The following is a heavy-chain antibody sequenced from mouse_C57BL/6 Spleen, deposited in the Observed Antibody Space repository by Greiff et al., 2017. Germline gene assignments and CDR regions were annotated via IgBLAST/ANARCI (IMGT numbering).Heavy chain of an antibody. CDR1: GYTFTSYW. J-gene: IGHJ3*01. CDR3: AREGGTPFAY. D-gene: IGHD2-14*01. CDR2: IDPSDSET. Sequence: QVQLQQPGAELVRPGSSVKLSCKASGYTFTSYWMHLVKQRPIQGLEWIGNIDPSDSETHYNQKFKDKATLTVDKSSSTAYMQLSSLTSEDSAVYYCAREGGTPFAYWGQGTLVTVSA. V-gene: IGHV1-52*01.